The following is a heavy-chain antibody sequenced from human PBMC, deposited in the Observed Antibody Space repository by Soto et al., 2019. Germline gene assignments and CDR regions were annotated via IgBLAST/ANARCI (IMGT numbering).Heavy chain of an antibody. J-gene: IGHJ4*02. V-gene: IGHV1-3*01. Sequence: QVQFVQSGAEVKKPGASVKVSCKTPGYNFTRYNIHWVRQAPGQGLEWMGWINVGNGNTRYSRKFQGRLNLTRDTAGNTAYREPNSLISEDTAVYYCATPQDCDGYLDSWGQGTLVTVSS. CDR3: ATPQDCDGYLDS. CDR1: GYNFTRYN. D-gene: IGHD2-21*01. CDR2: INVGNGNT.